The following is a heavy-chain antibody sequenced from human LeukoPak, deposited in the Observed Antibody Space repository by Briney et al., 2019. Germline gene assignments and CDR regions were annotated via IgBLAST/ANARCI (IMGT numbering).Heavy chain of an antibody. J-gene: IGHJ4*02. CDR2: IYYSGST. CDR1: GGSISSSDYY. CDR3: ARVVGGARSSGYSILHFDY. D-gene: IGHD3-22*01. Sequence: SQTLSLTCTVSGGSISSSDYYWTWIRHHPGKGLEWIGYIYYSGSTYYNPSLKSRLSISVDTSKNQFSLRLTSMTAADTAVYYCARVVGGARSSGYSILHFDYWGQGTLVTVSS. V-gene: IGHV4-31*03.